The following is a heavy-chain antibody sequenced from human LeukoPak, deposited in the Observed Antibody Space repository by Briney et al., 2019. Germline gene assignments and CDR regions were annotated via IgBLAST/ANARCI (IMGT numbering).Heavy chain of an antibody. J-gene: IGHJ4*02. D-gene: IGHD1-26*01. V-gene: IGHV3-30*18. CDR2: ISYDGSYK. Sequence: PGGSLRLSCAASGFTFRSSGMHWVRQAPGKGLEWVALISYDGSYKYYADSAKGRFTISRDNSKSALFLQLNSLRAEDTAVYYCAKDRLYSGTYSYFFDSWGQGALVTVSS. CDR1: GFTFRSSG. CDR3: AKDRLYSGTYSYFFDS.